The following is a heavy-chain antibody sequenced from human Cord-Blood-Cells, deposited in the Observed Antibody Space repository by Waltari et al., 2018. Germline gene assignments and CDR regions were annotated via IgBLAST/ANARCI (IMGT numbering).Heavy chain of an antibody. D-gene: IGHD3-16*01. J-gene: IGHJ5*02. CDR2: INHSGTT. V-gene: IGHV4-34*01. Sequence: QVQLQQWGAGLLKPSETRSLTCAVYGGSFGGYYWSWIRQPPGKGLEWIGEINHSGTTNYNPSLKSRVTISVDTSKNQFSLKLSSVTAADTAVYYCSAYSNWFDPWGQGTLVTVSS. CDR1: GGSFGGYY. CDR3: SAYSNWFDP.